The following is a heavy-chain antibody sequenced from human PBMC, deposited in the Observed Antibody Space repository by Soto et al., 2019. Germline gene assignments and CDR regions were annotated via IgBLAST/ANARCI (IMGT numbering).Heavy chain of an antibody. D-gene: IGHD2-2*01. CDR1: GFSFDEYD. V-gene: IGHV3-9*01. Sequence: GGSLRLSCAASGFSFDEYDIHWVRQAPGRGLEWVSGISWDSGRLVYADSVKGRFTISRDNAKNSLYLQMNSLRAEDTAVYYCARDPSIVLVPAATYYYYYYGMDVWGQGTTVTVSS. CDR2: ISWDSGRL. J-gene: IGHJ6*02. CDR3: ARDPSIVLVPAATYYYYYYGMDV.